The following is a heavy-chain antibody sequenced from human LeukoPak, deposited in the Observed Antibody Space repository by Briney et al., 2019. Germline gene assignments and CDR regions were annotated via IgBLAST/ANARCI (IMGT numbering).Heavy chain of an antibody. J-gene: IGHJ4*02. D-gene: IGHD3-22*01. Sequence: GGSLRLSCAASGFTFSRYAMHWVRQAPGKGREWVAVISYDGSNKYYADSVKGRFTISRDSSKNTLYLQMNSLRAEDTAVYYCASHYDTSGYHYFDFRGQGTLVTVSS. CDR1: GFTFSRYA. CDR3: ASHYDTSGYHYFDF. CDR2: ISYDGSNK. V-gene: IGHV3-30*01.